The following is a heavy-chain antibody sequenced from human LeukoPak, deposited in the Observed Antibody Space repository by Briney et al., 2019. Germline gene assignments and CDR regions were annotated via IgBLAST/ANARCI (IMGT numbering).Heavy chain of an antibody. V-gene: IGHV3-9*01. CDR3: VKVTAAGFVDH. CDR2: IGWNSGGI. Sequence: PGRSLRLSCAASGFTFDDYAMHWVRQAPGKGLEWVSGIGWNSGGIVYADSVKGRFTISRDNAKKSLYLQMNSLGAEGTALYYCVKVTAAGFVDHWGQGTLVTVSS. CDR1: GFTFDDYA. D-gene: IGHD6-13*01. J-gene: IGHJ4*02.